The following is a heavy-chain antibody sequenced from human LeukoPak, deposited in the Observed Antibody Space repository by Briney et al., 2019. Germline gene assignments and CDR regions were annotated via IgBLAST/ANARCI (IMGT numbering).Heavy chain of an antibody. J-gene: IGHJ4*02. D-gene: IGHD3-16*02. CDR3: ARGFKGLRLGELSFAPSTYFDY. Sequence: AAVKVSCKASGYTFPSYGITWVRQAPGQGLEWMGWIGAHNGNTNYAQKFQGRVTMTTDTSTSTAYMELRSLRSEDTAVYYCARGFKGLRLGELSFAPSTYFDYWGQGTLVTVSS. CDR2: IGAHNGNT. CDR1: GYTFPSYG. V-gene: IGHV1-18*01.